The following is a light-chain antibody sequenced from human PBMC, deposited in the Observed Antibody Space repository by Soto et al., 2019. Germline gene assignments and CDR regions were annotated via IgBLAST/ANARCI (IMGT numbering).Light chain of an antibody. V-gene: IGLV1-40*01. CDR1: SSNIGAAYA. CDR2: GNT. J-gene: IGLJ2*01. Sequence: QSVLTQTPSVSGAPGQRVTISCTGSSSNIGAAYAVHWYQQLPGTAPKLLIHGNTNRPSGVPDRFSGSKSGTSASLAITGLQAEDEAHYYCQSYDASLSAVVFGGGTKLTVL. CDR3: QSYDASLSAVV.